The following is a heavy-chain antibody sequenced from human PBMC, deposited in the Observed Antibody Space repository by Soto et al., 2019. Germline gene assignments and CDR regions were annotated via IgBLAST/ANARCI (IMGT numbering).Heavy chain of an antibody. CDR3: ARHGGIGFEAFDI. CDR1: GYSFTSSW. CDR2: IYPGDSDT. J-gene: IGHJ3*02. V-gene: IGHV5-51*01. Sequence: GESLKISCQGSGYSFTSSWIGWVRQMHGKGLEWMGNIYPGDSDTRYSPSFQGQVTISADKSISTAYLQWSSLKASDTAMYYCARHGGIGFEAFDIWGQGTMVTVSS. D-gene: IGHD2-15*01.